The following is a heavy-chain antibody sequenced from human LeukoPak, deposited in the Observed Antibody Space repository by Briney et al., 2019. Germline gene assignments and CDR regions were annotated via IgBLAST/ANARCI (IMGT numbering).Heavy chain of an antibody. CDR2: INPNSGGT. CDR1: GYTFTGYY. Sequence: ASVKVSCKASGYTFTGYYMHWVRQAPGQGLDWMGRINPNSGGTNYAQKFQGRVTMTRDTSISTAYMELSRLRSDDTAVYYCARIFVLDSSGYVDYWGQGTLVTVSS. J-gene: IGHJ4*02. D-gene: IGHD3-22*01. CDR3: ARIFVLDSSGYVDY. V-gene: IGHV1-2*06.